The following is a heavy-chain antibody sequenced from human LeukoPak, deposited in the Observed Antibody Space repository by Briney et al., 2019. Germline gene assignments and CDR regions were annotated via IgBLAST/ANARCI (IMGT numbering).Heavy chain of an antibody. CDR3: ARASRAIIKYQLLSGNWFDP. CDR1: GYTFTGYY. V-gene: IGHV1-2*02. D-gene: IGHD2-2*01. Sequence: RASVKVSCKASGYTFTGYYMHWVRQAPGQGLEWMGWINPNSGGTNYAQKFQGRVTMTRDTSISTAYMELSRLRSDDTAVYYCARASRAIIKYQLLSGNWFDPWGQGTLVTVSS. CDR2: INPNSGGT. J-gene: IGHJ5*02.